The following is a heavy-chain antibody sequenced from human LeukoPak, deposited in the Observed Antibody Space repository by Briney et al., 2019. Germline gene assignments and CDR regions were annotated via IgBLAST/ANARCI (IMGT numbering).Heavy chain of an antibody. CDR2: MNPNSGNT. V-gene: IGHV1-8*01. D-gene: IGHD2-21*01. Sequence: ASVKVSCKASRYTFTSYDINWVRQATGQGLEWMGWMNPNSGNTGYAQKFQGRVTMTRNTSISTAYMELSSLRSEDTAVYYCARERFGGAQDWFDPWGQGTLVTVSS. CDR3: ARERFGGAQDWFDP. CDR1: RYTFTSYD. J-gene: IGHJ5*02.